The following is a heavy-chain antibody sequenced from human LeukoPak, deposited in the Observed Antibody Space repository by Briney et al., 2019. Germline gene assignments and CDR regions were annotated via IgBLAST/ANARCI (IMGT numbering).Heavy chain of an antibody. CDR3: ARIMGTIGV. CDR1: GFTFSKAW. CDR2: IKSKTDGGTT. J-gene: IGHJ4*02. D-gene: IGHD1-26*01. V-gene: IGHV3-15*01. Sequence: GGSLRLSRAASGFTFSKAWMNWVRQAPGKGLEWVSRIKSKTDGGTTDYTAPVKGRFTISRDDSKNTVYLQMNSLKTEDIAMYYCARIMGTIGVWGQGTLVTVSS.